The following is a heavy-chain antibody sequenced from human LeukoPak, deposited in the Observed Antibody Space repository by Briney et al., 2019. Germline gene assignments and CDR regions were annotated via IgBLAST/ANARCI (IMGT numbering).Heavy chain of an antibody. D-gene: IGHD3-10*01. V-gene: IGHV1-69*04. CDR3: AINSAVPIYGSGMFDY. J-gene: IGHJ4*02. CDR2: IIPILGIA. CDR1: GGTFSSYA. Sequence: GSSVKVACKASGGTFSSYAISWVRQAPGQGLEWMGRIIPILGIANDAQKFQGRVTITADKSTSTAYMELSSLRSEDTAVYYCAINSAVPIYGSGMFDYWGQGTLVTVSS.